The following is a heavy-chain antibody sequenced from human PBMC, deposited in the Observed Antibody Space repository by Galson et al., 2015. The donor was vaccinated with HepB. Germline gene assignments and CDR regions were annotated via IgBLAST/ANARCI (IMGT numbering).Heavy chain of an antibody. D-gene: IGHD3-3*01. Sequence: SLRLSCAASGFTFSSYGMHWVRQAPGKGLEWVAVISYDGSNKYYADSVKGRFTISRDNSKNTLYLQMNSLRAEDTAVYYCAKGPDWYYDFWSVSPSDAFDIWGQGTMVTVSS. CDR2: ISYDGSNK. J-gene: IGHJ3*02. CDR3: AKGPDWYYDFWSVSPSDAFDI. V-gene: IGHV3-30*18. CDR1: GFTFSSYG.